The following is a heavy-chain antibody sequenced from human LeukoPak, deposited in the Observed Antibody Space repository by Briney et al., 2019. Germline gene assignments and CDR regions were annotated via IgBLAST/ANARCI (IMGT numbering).Heavy chain of an antibody. V-gene: IGHV1-18*01. CDR2: ISAYNGNT. D-gene: IGHD3-16*02. J-gene: IGHJ4*02. CDR3: ARDYVWGSYRYSTFDY. Sequence: ASVKVSCKASGYTFTSYGISWVRQAPGQGLEWMGWISAYNGNTNYAQKLQGRVTMTTDTSTSTAYMELSSLRSEDTAVYYCARDYVWGSYRYSTFDYWGQGTLVTVSS. CDR1: GYTFTSYG.